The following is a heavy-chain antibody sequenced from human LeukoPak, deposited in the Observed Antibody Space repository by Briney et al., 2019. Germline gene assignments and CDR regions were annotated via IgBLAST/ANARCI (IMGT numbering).Heavy chain of an antibody. J-gene: IGHJ5*02. CDR2: IYYSGST. V-gene: IGHV4-59*01. CDR1: GGSISSYY. Sequence: SETLSLTCTVSGGSISSYYWSWIRQPPGKGLEWIGYIYYSGSTNYNPSLKGRVTISVDTSKNQFSLKLSSVTAADTAVYYCARDCSSTSCYMTGWFDPWGQGTLVTVSS. CDR3: ARDCSSTSCYMTGWFDP. D-gene: IGHD2-2*02.